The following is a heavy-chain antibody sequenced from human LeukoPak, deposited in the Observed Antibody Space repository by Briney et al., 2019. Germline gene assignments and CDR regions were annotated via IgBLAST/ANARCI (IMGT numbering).Heavy chain of an antibody. V-gene: IGHV4-34*01. J-gene: IGHJ4*02. CDR3: ARGFTAYFDY. D-gene: IGHD3-16*01. CDR2: INHSGST. CDR1: GGSFSGYY. Sequence: SETLSLTCAVYGGSFSGYYWSWIRQPPGKGLEWIGEINHSGSTNYNPSLKSRVTISVDTSKNQFSLKLSSVTAADTAVYSCARGFTAYFDYWGQGTLVTVSS.